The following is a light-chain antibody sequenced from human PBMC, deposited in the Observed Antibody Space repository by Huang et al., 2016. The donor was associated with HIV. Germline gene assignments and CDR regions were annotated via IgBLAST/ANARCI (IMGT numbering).Light chain of an antibody. CDR1: QSLLHRNGNNY. J-gene: IGKJ4*01. Sequence: DIVMTQSPLSLSVTPGEPASISCRSSQSLLHRNGNNYLDWYLQKPGQSPQLLIYVASSRASGIPDRFNGSGSGTDFTLKISRVEAEDVVVYYCMQALQTPLTFGGGTKVEVK. CDR3: MQALQTPLT. CDR2: VAS. V-gene: IGKV2-28*01.